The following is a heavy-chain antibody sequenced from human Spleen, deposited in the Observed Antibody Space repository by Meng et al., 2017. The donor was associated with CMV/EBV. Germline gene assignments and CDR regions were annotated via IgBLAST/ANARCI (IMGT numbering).Heavy chain of an antibody. D-gene: IGHD6-13*01. CDR1: GSSFTTYW. J-gene: IGHJ3*02. Sequence: GESLKISCKDSGSSFTTYWIGWVRQLPGKGLESMGIIWPTDSDSRYGPSFEGHVTISVDKSISTMYLQWSSLRASDTAMYYCVTVAATGARDAFDIWGQGTMVTVSS. V-gene: IGHV5-51*01. CDR3: VTVAATGARDAFDI. CDR2: IWPTDSDS.